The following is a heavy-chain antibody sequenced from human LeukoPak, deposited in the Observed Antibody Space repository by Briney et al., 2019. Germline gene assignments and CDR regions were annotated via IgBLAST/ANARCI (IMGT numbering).Heavy chain of an antibody. CDR2: INPSSGDT. J-gene: IGHJ4*02. Sequence: GASLKVSCKASGYSFTAAYNIHWLRQAPGQGPEFMGWINPSSGDTRYAQKFQGRVTVTRDTVISTAYMELSSLTSDDTAVYYRARDPRGTYDYWGQGTLVTVSS. CDR3: ARDPRGTYDY. D-gene: IGHD5-12*01. V-gene: IGHV1-2*02. CDR1: GYSFTAAYN.